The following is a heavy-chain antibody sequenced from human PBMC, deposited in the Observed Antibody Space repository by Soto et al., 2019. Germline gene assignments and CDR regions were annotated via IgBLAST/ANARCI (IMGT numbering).Heavy chain of an antibody. J-gene: IGHJ5*02. CDR1: GFTFRNFV. D-gene: IGHD6-6*01. Sequence: PGGSLRLSCAASGFTFRNFVMSWVRQAPGKGLEWVSAIRGSGGETFYADSVKGRFTVSRDNSKNTLYLQMNSLRAEDTAVYYYAKDYFVPTSWGQGTLVTVSS. V-gene: IGHV3-23*01. CDR3: AKDYFVPTS. CDR2: IRGSGGET.